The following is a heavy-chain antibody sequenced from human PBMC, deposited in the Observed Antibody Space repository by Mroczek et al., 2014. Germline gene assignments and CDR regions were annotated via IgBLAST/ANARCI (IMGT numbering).Heavy chain of an antibody. Sequence: QVQLQESGGGVVQPGRSLRLSCAASGFTFSSYGMHWVRQAPGKGLEWVAVISYDGSNKYYADSVKGRFTISRDNSKNTLYLQMNSLRAEDTAVYYCAKVPEGYWGQGTLVTVSS. V-gene: IGHV3-30*18. J-gene: IGHJ4*02. CDR2: ISYDGSNK. D-gene: IGHD1-14*01. CDR3: AKVPEGY. CDR1: GFTFSSYG.